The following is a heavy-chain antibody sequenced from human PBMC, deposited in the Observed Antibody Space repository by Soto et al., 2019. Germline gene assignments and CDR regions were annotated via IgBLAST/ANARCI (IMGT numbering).Heavy chain of an antibody. Sequence: GASVKVSCKASGYTFTSYGISWVRQAPGKGLEWMGGFDPEDGETIYAQKFQGRVTMTEDTSTDTAYMELSSLRSEDTAVHYCATGIYSSSSVGANFDYWGQGTLVTVSS. CDR1: GYTFTSYG. D-gene: IGHD6-6*01. J-gene: IGHJ4*02. CDR3: ATGIYSSSSVGANFDY. V-gene: IGHV1-24*01. CDR2: FDPEDGET.